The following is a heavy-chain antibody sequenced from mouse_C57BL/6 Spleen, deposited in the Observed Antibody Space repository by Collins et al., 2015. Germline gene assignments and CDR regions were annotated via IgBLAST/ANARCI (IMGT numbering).Heavy chain of an antibody. J-gene: IGHJ4*01. V-gene: IGHV9-4*02. CDR3: ARWLRQAMDY. D-gene: IGHD2-2*01. Sequence: QIQLVQSGPELKKPGETVRISCKASGYTFTTAGMQWVQKMPGKGLKWIGWINTHSGVPKYAEDFKGRFAFSLETSASTAYLQISNLKNEDTVTYFCARWLRQAMDYWGQGTSVTVSS. CDR2: INTHSGVP. CDR1: GYTFTTAG.